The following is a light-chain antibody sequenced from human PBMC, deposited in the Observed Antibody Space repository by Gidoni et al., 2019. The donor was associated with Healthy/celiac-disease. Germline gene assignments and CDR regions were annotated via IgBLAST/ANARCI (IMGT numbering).Light chain of an antibody. CDR2: GAS. V-gene: IGKV3-20*01. J-gene: IGKJ5*01. Sequence: EIVLPQSPGTLSLSPGERATLSCRASQSVSSSYLAWYQQKPGPAPRLLIYGASSRATGIPDRFSGSGSGTDFTLTISRLEPEDFAVYYCQQYGSSPPGATFGQGTRLEIK. CDR1: QSVSSSY. CDR3: QQYGSSPPGAT.